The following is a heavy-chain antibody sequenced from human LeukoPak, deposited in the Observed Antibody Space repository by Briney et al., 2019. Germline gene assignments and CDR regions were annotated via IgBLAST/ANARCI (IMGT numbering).Heavy chain of an antibody. D-gene: IGHD6-13*01. CDR2: IYYSGII. V-gene: IGHV4-39*01. CDR1: GGSISSSSYY. CDR3: ARHSYTSTWSPFDF. Sequence: SETLSLTCTVSGGSISSSSYYWGWIRQPPGKGLEWIASIYYSGIIFDNPSLKSRVTVSVDTTKNQFSLKLYSVTAADTAVYYCARHSYTSTWSPFDFWGQGTLVTVSS. J-gene: IGHJ4*02.